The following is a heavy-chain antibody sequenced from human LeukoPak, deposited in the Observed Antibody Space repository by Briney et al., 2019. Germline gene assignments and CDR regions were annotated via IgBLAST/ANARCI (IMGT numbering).Heavy chain of an antibody. CDR1: GGSISSSSYY. CDR2: IYYSGST. CDR3: AREAYNWNYIDY. V-gene: IGHV4-39*07. Sequence: SETLSLTCTVSGGSISSSSYYWGWIRQPPGKGLEWIGSIYYSGSTYYNPSLKSRVTISVDTSKNQFSLKLSSVTAADTAVYYCAREAYNWNYIDYWGQGTLVTVSS. J-gene: IGHJ4*02. D-gene: IGHD1-20*01.